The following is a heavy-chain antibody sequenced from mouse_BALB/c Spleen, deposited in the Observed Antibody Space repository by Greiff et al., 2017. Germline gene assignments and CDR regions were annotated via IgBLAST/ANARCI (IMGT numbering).Heavy chain of an antibody. D-gene: IGHD2-1*01. CDR3: ARSPYGNYIYAMDY. Sequence: EVHLVESGPGLVKPSQSLSLTCTVTGYSITSDYAWNWIRQFPGNKLEWMGYISYSGSTSYNPSLKSRISITRDTSKNQFFLQLNSVTTEDTATYYCARSPYGNYIYAMDYWGQGTSVTVSS. J-gene: IGHJ4*01. V-gene: IGHV3-2*02. CDR1: GYSITSDYA. CDR2: ISYSGST.